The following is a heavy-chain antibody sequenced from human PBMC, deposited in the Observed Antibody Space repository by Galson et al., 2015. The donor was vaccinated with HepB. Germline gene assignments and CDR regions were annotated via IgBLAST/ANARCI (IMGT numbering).Heavy chain of an antibody. J-gene: IGHJ4*02. Sequence: SLRLSCAGSGFTFASHAMSWVRQAPGKGLEWVSTISGSGGLTYYADSAKGRFTISRDNSKNTFFLQMNSLRADDTAEYYCTKEPYGSGSYRRFDYWGQGTLVAVSS. V-gene: IGHV3-23*01. CDR2: ISGSGGLT. CDR3: TKEPYGSGSYRRFDY. CDR1: GFTFASHA. D-gene: IGHD3-10*01.